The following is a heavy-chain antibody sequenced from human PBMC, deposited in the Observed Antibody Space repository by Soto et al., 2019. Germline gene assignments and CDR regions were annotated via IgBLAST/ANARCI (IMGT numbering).Heavy chain of an antibody. CDR1: GLTFSGHW. D-gene: IGHD2-21*02. CDR2: IKPDGSET. V-gene: IGHV3-7*03. CDR3: TSRPSGMTYHAVFDF. J-gene: IGHJ4*02. Sequence: GSLRLSCAASGLTFSGHWMTWVRQTPEEGLQWVAAIKPDGSETFYVDSVKGRFTISRDNARNSLFLQMDSLRAEDTAVYYCTSRPSGMTYHAVFDFWGQGTLVTVSS.